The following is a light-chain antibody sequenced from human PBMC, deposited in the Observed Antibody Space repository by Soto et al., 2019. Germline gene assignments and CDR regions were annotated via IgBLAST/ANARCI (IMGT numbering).Light chain of an antibody. J-gene: IGKJ5*01. V-gene: IGKV3-20*01. Sequence: EIVLTQSPGTLSLSPGERATLSCRASQSVSSSYLAWYQQKPGQAPRLLIYGASSRATGIPDRFSGSGSGTDFPLTISRLEPEDFAVYYCQLYGTSRSTFGQGTRLEIK. CDR3: QLYGTSRST. CDR1: QSVSSSY. CDR2: GAS.